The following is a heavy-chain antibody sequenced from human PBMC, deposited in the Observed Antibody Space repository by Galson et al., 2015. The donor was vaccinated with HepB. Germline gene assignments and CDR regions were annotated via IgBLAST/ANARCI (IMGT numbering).Heavy chain of an antibody. CDR2: ISNDGSNK. V-gene: IGHV3-30*18. CDR1: GFMFSSYG. CDR3: AKMGRQVWLDDSGWSYYYYMDV. D-gene: IGHD5-18*01. J-gene: IGHJ6*03. Sequence: SLRLSCAVSGFMFSSYGMHWVRQAPGKGLEWVTVISNDGSNKYYVDSVKGRFTISRDNSKNTLYLQMKSLRVEDTAVYYCAKMGRQVWLDDSGWSYYYYMDVWGKGATVTVSS.